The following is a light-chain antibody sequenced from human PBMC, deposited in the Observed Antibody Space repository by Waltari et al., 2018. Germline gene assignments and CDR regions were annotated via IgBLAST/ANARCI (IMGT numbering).Light chain of an antibody. CDR1: SLRSNY. CDR2: GQD. J-gene: IGLJ3*02. Sequence: SSELTQDPAVSVALGQTVSIPCQGDSLRSNYQSWYQKRSGQAPILILYGQDNRPSGIPDRFSGSTSGNTASLTITGAQAEDEADYYCLSRDTTSTRVFGGGTRLTV. V-gene: IGLV3-19*01. CDR3: LSRDTTSTRV.